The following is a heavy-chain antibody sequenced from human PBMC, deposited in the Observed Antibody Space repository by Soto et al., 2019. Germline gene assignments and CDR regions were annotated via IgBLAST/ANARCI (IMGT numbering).Heavy chain of an antibody. J-gene: IGHJ4*02. Sequence: SETLSLTCAVSGYSISSGYYWGWIRQPPGKGLEWIGSIYHSGSTYYNPSLKSRVTISVDTSKNQFSLKLSSVTAADTAVYYCARDIVATWYFDYWGQGTLVTVS. CDR3: ARDIVATWYFDY. CDR2: IYHSGST. D-gene: IGHD5-12*01. V-gene: IGHV4-38-2*02. CDR1: GYSISSGYY.